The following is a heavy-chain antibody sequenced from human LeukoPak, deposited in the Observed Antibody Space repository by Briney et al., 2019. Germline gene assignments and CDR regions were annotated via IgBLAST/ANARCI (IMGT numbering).Heavy chain of an antibody. D-gene: IGHD2-2*01. CDR1: GFTFSSYA. CDR3: ATRGYCSGTSCYAPQP. Sequence: GGSLRLSCAGSGFTFSSYAMTWVRQAPGKGLEWVSAISGSGDSTYYADSVKGRITISRDNSKNTLYLQMNSLRPEDTAVYYCATRGYCSGTSCYAPQPWGQGTLVTVSS. V-gene: IGHV3-23*01. J-gene: IGHJ5*02. CDR2: ISGSGDST.